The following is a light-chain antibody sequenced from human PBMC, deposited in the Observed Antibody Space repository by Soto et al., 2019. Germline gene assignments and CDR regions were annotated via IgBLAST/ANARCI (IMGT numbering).Light chain of an antibody. V-gene: IGLV2-14*03. Sequence: QSALTQPACVSVSPGQSITISCTGTSSDVGGYNYVSWYQHHPGKAPKLMIYDVSNRPSGVSNRFSGSKSGNTASLTISGLQPEDEADYYCCSYTTSNTRQIVFGTGTKV. J-gene: IGLJ1*01. CDR1: SSDVGGYNY. CDR3: CSYTTSNTRQIV. CDR2: DVS.